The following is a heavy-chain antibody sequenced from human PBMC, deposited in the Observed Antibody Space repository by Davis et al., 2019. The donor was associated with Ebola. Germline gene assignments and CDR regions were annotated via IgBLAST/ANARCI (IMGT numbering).Heavy chain of an antibody. CDR3: ARESPPLDYYYGMDV. Sequence: GGSLRLSCAASGFTVSSNYMSWVRQAPGKGLEWVSVIYSGGSTYYADSVKGRFTISRQNSKNTLYLQMNSLRAEDTAVYYCARESPPLDYYYGMDVWGQGTTVTVSS. V-gene: IGHV3-53*04. CDR2: IYSGGST. CDR1: GFTVSSNY. J-gene: IGHJ6*02.